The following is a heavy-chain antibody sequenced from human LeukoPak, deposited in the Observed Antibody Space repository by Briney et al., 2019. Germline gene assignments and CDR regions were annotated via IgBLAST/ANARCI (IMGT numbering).Heavy chain of an antibody. CDR2: IDDAGSGT. CDR3: ATVFDL. Sequence: GGSLRLSCAASGFTVTSNWIHWVRQAPGKGLVWVSRIDDAGSGTSYVDSVKGRFTISRDTAKNTVYLQMNSLRVDDTAVYYCATVFDLWGQGTLVTVSS. V-gene: IGHV3-74*01. CDR1: GFTVTSNW. J-gene: IGHJ4*02.